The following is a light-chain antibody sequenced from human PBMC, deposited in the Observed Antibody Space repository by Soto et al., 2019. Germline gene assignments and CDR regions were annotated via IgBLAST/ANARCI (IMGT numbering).Light chain of an antibody. V-gene: IGKV1-39*01. J-gene: IGKJ2*01. CDR3: QQSYSAPRT. Sequence: DIQMTQSPSSLPASVGDRVTITCRASQSITNYLSWYQQRPGKAPKLLIHAASNLQSGVPSRFSGSGSETDFSLTISSLQPEDFATYYCQQSYSAPRTFGQGPKLEI. CDR2: AAS. CDR1: QSITNY.